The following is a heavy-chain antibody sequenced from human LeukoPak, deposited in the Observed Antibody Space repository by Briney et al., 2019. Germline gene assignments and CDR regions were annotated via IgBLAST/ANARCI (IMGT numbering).Heavy chain of an antibody. CDR3: ARRRHCSGGSCYWALGDNWFDP. D-gene: IGHD2-15*01. Sequence: ASVKVSCKASGYTFIAYYMHWVRQATGQGLEWMGWMNPNSGNTGYAQKFQGRVTMTRNTSISTAYMELSSLRSEDTAVYYCARRRHCSGGSCYWALGDNWFDPWGQGTLVTVSS. J-gene: IGHJ5*02. CDR1: GYTFIAYY. CDR2: MNPNSGNT. V-gene: IGHV1-8*02.